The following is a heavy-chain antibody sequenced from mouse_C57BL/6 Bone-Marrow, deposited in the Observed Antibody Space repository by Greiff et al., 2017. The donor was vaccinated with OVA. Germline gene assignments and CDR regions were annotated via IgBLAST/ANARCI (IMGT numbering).Heavy chain of an antibody. Sequence: VQLQQPGAELVMPGASVKLSCKASGYTFTSYWMHWVKQRPGQGLEWIGEIDPSDSYTNYNQKFKGKSTLTVDKSSSTAYMQLSSLTSEDSAVYYCARLLYYYGSSYWYFDVWGTGTTVTVSS. CDR2: IDPSDSYT. D-gene: IGHD1-1*01. J-gene: IGHJ1*03. V-gene: IGHV1-69*01. CDR1: GYTFTSYW. CDR3: ARLLYYYGSSYWYFDV.